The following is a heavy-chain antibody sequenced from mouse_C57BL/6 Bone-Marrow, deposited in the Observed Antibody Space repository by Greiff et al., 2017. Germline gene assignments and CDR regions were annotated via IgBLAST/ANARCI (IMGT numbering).Heavy chain of an antibody. CDR2: ISDGGSYT. V-gene: IGHV5-4*01. CDR3: ARDGYYAMDY. Sequence: EVQLVESGGGLVKPGGSLKLSCAASGFTFSSYAMSWVRPTPEKRLEWVATISDGGSYTYYPDNVKGRFTITRDNAKNNLYLQMSHLKSEDTAMYYCARDGYYAMDYWGQGTSVTVSA. CDR1: GFTFSSYA. J-gene: IGHJ4*01.